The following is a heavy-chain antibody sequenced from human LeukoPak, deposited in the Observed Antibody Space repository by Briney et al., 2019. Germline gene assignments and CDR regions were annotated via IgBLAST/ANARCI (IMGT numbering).Heavy chain of an antibody. D-gene: IGHD1/OR15-1a*01. CDR1: GFTFSTYS. CDR3: ARDQGNWNIDY. J-gene: IGHJ4*02. V-gene: IGHV3-48*04. CDR2: ISSSGTI. Sequence: GGSLRLSCAASGFTFSTYSMNWVRQAPGKGLEWVSYISSSGTIYCADSVKGRFTISRDNAKNSLYLQMNSLRAEDTAVYYCARDQGNWNIDYWGQGTLVTVSS.